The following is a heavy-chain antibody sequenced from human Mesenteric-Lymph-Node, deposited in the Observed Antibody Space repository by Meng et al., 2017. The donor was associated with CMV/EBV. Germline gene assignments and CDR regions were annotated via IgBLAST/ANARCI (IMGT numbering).Heavy chain of an antibody. CDR2: INHSGST. V-gene: IGHV4-34*01. J-gene: IGHJ4*02. CDR1: GGSFSGYY. CDR3: ARGSSYDILTGYFDY. D-gene: IGHD3-9*01. Sequence: QVHLHQWGPGLSKPSETLSVTCAVYGGSFSGYYWNWIRQSPEKGLEWIGEINHSGSTTYNPSFTSRIIISVDTSTNQISLNMSSVTAADTAVYYCARGSSYDILTGYFDYWGQGALVTVSS.